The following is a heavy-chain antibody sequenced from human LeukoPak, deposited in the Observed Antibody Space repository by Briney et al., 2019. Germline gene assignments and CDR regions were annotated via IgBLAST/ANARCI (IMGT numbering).Heavy chain of an antibody. CDR1: GYRLTNNW. J-gene: IGHJ5*02. D-gene: IGHD3-16*01. V-gene: IGHV5-51*01. CDR3: ARRSFRYDTSFGGVRDWFDP. CDR2: IYPGDSDT. Sequence: GESLKISCKISGYRLTNNWIGWVRQVPGKGLEWMGIIYPGDSDTRYSPSLQGQVTMSVDKSISTAYLQWSSLKASDTAMYYCARRSFRYDTSFGGVRDWFDPWGQGTLVTVSS.